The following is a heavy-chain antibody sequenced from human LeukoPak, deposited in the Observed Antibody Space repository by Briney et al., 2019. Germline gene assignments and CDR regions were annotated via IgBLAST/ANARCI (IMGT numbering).Heavy chain of an antibody. CDR1: GFTFSSYS. CDR2: ISSSSSYI. Sequence: GGSLRLSCAASGFTFSSYSMNWVRQAPGKGLEWVSSISSSSSYIYYADSVKGRFTISRDNAKNSLYLQMNSLRAEDTAVYYCARVQSGYYDSSGSYFDYWGQGTLVTVSS. V-gene: IGHV3-21*01. D-gene: IGHD3-22*01. CDR3: ARVQSGYYDSSGSYFDY. J-gene: IGHJ4*02.